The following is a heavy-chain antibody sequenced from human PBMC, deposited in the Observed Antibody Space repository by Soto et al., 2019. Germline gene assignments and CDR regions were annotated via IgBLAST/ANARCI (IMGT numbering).Heavy chain of an antibody. CDR1: GFTFSSYA. Sequence: QVQLVESGGDVVQAGRSLRLSCVASGFTFSSYAMHWVRRAPGKGLEWMTIISYDGNNRYYADSVKGRFTISRDYSKNTLYLQMNSLRPEDTAVYYCAKLGFDSSGASSLFDAWGQGTLVTVSS. CDR3: AKLGFDSSGASSLFDA. J-gene: IGHJ4*02. D-gene: IGHD3-22*01. CDR2: ISYDGNNR. V-gene: IGHV3-30*18.